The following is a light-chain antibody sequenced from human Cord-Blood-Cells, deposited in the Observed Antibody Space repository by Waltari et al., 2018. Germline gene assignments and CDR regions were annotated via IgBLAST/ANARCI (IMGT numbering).Light chain of an antibody. Sequence: SALTQPASVSGSPGQSLTISCTGTSSDVGGYNYVSWYQQPPGKAPKLMIYDVSNRPSGVSNRFSGSKSGNTASLTISGLQAEDEADYYCSSYTSSSTYVFGTGTKVTVL. J-gene: IGLJ1*01. CDR2: DVS. CDR3: SSYTSSSTYV. CDR1: SSDVGGYNY. V-gene: IGLV2-14*01.